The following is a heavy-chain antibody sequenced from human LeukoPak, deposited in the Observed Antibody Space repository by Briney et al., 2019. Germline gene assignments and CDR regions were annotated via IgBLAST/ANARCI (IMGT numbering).Heavy chain of an antibody. J-gene: IGHJ5*02. CDR3: ARVGGYSGYLNTYNWFDP. Sequence: PSETLSLTCAVYGGSFSGYYWSWIRQPLGKGLEWIGEINHSGSTNYNPSLKSRVTISVDTSKNQFSLKLSSVTAADTAVYYCARVGGYSGYLNTYNWFDPWGQGTLVTVSS. V-gene: IGHV4-34*01. CDR2: INHSGST. CDR1: GGSFSGYY. D-gene: IGHD5-12*01.